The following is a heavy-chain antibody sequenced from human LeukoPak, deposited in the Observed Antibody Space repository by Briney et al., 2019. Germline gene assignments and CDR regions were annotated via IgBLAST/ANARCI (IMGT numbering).Heavy chain of an antibody. CDR3: ARQKVTMVRGVINYYYGMDV. D-gene: IGHD3-10*01. J-gene: IGHJ6*02. Sequence: NPSETLSLTCTVSGGSISSSSYYWGWIRQPPGKGLEWIGSIYYSGSTYYNPSLKSRVTISVDTSKNQFSLKLSSVTAADTAVYYCARQKVTMVRGVINYYYGMDVWGQGTTVTVSS. CDR2: IYYSGST. V-gene: IGHV4-39*01. CDR1: GGSISSSSYY.